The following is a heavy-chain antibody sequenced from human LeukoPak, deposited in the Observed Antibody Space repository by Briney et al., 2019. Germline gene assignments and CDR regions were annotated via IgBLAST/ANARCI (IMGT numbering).Heavy chain of an antibody. D-gene: IGHD4-11*01. Sequence: SETLSVTCTESGGSTSSYYWSWIRQPSGKGLEWIGYIYYSGSANYNPSLKSRVTISVDTSKNQFSLKLSSVTAADTAVYYCASGPDYGNYVLYFDPWGRGTLVTVSS. CDR2: IYYSGSA. J-gene: IGHJ2*01. CDR1: GGSTSSYY. V-gene: IGHV4-59*01. CDR3: ASGPDYGNYVLYFDP.